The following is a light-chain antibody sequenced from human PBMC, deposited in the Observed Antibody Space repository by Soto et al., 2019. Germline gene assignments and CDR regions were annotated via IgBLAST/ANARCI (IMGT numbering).Light chain of an antibody. CDR3: CSFARGSTLV. CDR1: SSDVGSYNL. J-gene: IGLJ3*02. CDR2: EGS. V-gene: IGLV2-23*01. Sequence: QSALTQPASVSGSPGQSITISCTGTSSDVGSYNLVSWYQQQPGNAPKLMIYEGSKRPSGVSNRVFGSKSGNTASLTISGLQADDEADYYCCSFARGSTLVFGGGTKVTVL.